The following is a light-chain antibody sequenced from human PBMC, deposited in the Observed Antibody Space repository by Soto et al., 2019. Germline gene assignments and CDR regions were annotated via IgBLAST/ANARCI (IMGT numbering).Light chain of an antibody. Sequence: EIVLTQSPGTLSLSPGERATLSCRASQSVSSSYLAWYQQKPGQAPRLLIYGASSRATGIPDRFSGSGSGTDFTLTIGRLEPEDFAVYYCQQYGSSPRSFGPGTKVDIK. CDR2: GAS. CDR1: QSVSSSY. CDR3: QQYGSSPRS. V-gene: IGKV3-20*01. J-gene: IGKJ3*01.